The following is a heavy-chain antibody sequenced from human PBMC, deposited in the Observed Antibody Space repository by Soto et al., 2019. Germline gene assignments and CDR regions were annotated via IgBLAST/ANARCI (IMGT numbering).Heavy chain of an antibody. CDR3: AKGTRDTAMICFEY. D-gene: IGHD5-18*01. V-gene: IGHV3-23*01. CDR1: GFTFSNYA. Sequence: PGGSLRLSCGASGFTFSNYAMSWVRQVPGKGMEWVSSISAGGGGTYYADSVKGRFTISRDNSKNTLYVQMNSLRVEDTAVYYCAKGTRDTAMICFEYWGQGTLVTVSS. J-gene: IGHJ4*02. CDR2: ISAGGGGT.